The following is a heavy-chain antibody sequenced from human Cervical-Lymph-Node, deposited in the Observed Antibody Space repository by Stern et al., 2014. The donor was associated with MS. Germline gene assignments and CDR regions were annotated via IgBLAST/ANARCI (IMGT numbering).Heavy chain of an antibody. V-gene: IGHV2-5*02. D-gene: IGHD3-16*02. CDR1: GFSLSTPGVG. CDR3: AHLKFGYRTFDY. CDR2: IYWDDDK. Sequence: QVTLKESGPTLVRPTQTLTLTCTFSGFSLSTPGVGVGWIRQPPGKALEWLALIYWDDDKRYSPSLKSRVAITKDTSKNQVVLTVTNMDPADTATYYCAHLKFGYRTFDYWGQGTLVTVSS. J-gene: IGHJ4*02.